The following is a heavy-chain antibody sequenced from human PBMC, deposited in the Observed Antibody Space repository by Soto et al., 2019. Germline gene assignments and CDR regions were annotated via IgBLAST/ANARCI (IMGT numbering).Heavy chain of an antibody. J-gene: IGHJ6*02. D-gene: IGHD3-9*01. Sequence: SGGSLRLSCAVSGFTVSNNYMSWVRQAPGKGPEWVAVIYSVGNRYYADSVEGRFSVSRDSAKNTLYLQMDNLRAEDTAVYYCAKALRYFDWLVRPWNAMDVWGQGTTVTVSS. V-gene: IGHV3-53*01. CDR3: AKALRYFDWLVRPWNAMDV. CDR1: GFTVSNNY. CDR2: IYSVGNR.